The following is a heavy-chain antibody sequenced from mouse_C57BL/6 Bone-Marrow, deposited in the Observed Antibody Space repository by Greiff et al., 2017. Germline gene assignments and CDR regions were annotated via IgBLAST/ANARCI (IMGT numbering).Heavy chain of an antibody. V-gene: IGHV1-81*01. CDR3: AREIDYYYGSRGY. CDR2: LYPRSGNT. D-gene: IGHD1-1*01. J-gene: IGHJ2*01. Sequence: VKLMESGAELARPGASVKLSCKASGYTFTSYGISWVKQRTGQGLEWIGELYPRSGNTYYNEKFKGKATLTADKSSSTAYMELRSLTSEDSVVYFCAREIDYYYGSRGYWGQGTTLTVSS. CDR1: GYTFTSYG.